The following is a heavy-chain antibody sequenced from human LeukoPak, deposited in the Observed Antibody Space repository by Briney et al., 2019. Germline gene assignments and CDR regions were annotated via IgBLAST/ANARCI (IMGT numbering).Heavy chain of an antibody. J-gene: IGHJ4*02. Sequence: SETLSLTCAVYGGSFSSYYWSWIRQPAGKGLEWIGRIYTCGSTNYNPSLKSRVTMSVDTSKNQFSLKLSSVTAADTATYYCAKESRGWYEDYWGQGTLVTVSS. CDR2: IYTCGST. CDR3: AKESRGWYEDY. D-gene: IGHD6-19*01. V-gene: IGHV4-4*07. CDR1: GGSFSSYY.